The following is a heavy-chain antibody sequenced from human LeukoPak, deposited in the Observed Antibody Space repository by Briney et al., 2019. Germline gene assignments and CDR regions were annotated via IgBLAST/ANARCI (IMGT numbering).Heavy chain of an antibody. CDR1: GGSISSYY. J-gene: IGHJ4*02. CDR3: ARHGIRNAINY. Sequence: SETLSLICTVSGGSISSYYWSWIRQPLGKGLEWIGYIYYSGSTNYNPSLKSRVTISVDTSKNQFSLKLSSVTAADTAVYYCARHGIRNAINYWGQGTLVTVPS. D-gene: IGHD1-26*01. CDR2: IYYSGST. V-gene: IGHV4-59*08.